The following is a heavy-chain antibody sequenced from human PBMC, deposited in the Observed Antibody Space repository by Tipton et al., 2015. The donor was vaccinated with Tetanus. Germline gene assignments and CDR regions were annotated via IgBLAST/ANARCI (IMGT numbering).Heavy chain of an antibody. D-gene: IGHD4-11*01. CDR3: ARGPTVTTAHYYYGMDV. Sequence: QSGPEVRKPGASVKVSCKPSGYTFTDYHMQWVRQAPGQGLEWMGWIDPKSGDTDFAQKFQGRVTMTRDTSTSTVYMELSSLRSEDTAVYYCARGPTVTTAHYYYGMDVWGQGTTVTVSS. CDR1: GYTFTDYH. CDR2: IDPKSGDT. V-gene: IGHV1-2*02. J-gene: IGHJ6*02.